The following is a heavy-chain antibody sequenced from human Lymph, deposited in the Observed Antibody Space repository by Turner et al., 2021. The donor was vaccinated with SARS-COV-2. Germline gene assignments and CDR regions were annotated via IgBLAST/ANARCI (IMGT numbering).Heavy chain of an antibody. V-gene: IGHV3-53*01. CDR3: ARDLMEVGGMDV. J-gene: IGHJ6*02. Sequence: EVQRVEFGGGLIQPGGSLRLSCAASGFTVSYNYMTWVRQAPGKGLEWVSVIYSCGSTYYADSVKGRFTITRDSSKNTLYLQMNSLRAEDTAVYYCARDLMEVGGMDVWGQGTTVTVSS. CDR1: GFTVSYNY. D-gene: IGHD3-3*01. CDR2: IYSCGST.